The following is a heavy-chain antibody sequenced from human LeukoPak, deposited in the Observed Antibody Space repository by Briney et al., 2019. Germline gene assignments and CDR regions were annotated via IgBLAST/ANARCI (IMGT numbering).Heavy chain of an antibody. CDR3: ARGPMTKLDP. Sequence: PGGSLRLSCADSGFTFSRSWMTWVRQAPGKGLEWVSSINASGGSTYYADSVKGRFTISRDNSKNTLYLQMNSLRAEDTAVYYCARGPMTKLDPWGQGTLVTVSS. V-gene: IGHV3-23*01. D-gene: IGHD4-11*01. CDR2: INASGGST. J-gene: IGHJ5*02. CDR1: GFTFSRSW.